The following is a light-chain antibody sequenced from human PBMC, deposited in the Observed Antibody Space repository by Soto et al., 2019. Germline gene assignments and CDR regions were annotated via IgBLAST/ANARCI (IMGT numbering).Light chain of an antibody. CDR1: QSVSSSY. V-gene: IGKV3-20*01. CDR2: DAS. J-gene: IGKJ4*01. CDR3: QQYGTSPPLT. Sequence: EIVLTQSPGTLSLSPGERATLSCRASQSVSSSYLAWYQQKPGQAPRLLIYDASSRATGIPDTLSGSGSGTDFTITVSRLEPEDFAVYYCQQYGTSPPLTFGAGTKVEIK.